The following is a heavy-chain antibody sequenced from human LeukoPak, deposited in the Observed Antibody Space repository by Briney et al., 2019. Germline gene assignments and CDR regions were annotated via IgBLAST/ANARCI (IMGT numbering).Heavy chain of an antibody. J-gene: IGHJ4*02. D-gene: IGHD2-21*02. CDR1: GYTFTGYY. V-gene: IGHV1-2*02. Sequence: ASVKVSCKASGYTFTGYYMRWVRQAPGQGLEWMGWINPNSGGTNYAQKFQGRVTMTRDTSISTAYMELSRLRSDDTAVYYCARGSFKLVVVVTAIVYWGQGTLVTVSS. CDR3: ARGSFKLVVVVTAIVY. CDR2: INPNSGGT.